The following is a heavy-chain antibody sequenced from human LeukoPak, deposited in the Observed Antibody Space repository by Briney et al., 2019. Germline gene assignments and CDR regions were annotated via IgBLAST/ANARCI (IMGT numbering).Heavy chain of an antibody. D-gene: IGHD1-26*01. CDR1: GGTFSSYA. V-gene: IGHV1-69*13. CDR3: ARTSGGYLRHYYYGMDV. CDR2: IIPIFGTA. J-gene: IGHJ6*02. Sequence: SVKVSCKASGGTFSSYAISWVRQAPGQGLEWMGGIIPIFGTANYAQKFQGRVTITADESTSTAYMELSSLRSEDTAVYYCARTSGGYLRHYYYGMDVWGQGTTVTVSS.